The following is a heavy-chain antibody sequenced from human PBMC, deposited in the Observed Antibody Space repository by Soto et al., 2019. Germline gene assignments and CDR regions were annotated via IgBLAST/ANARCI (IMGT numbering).Heavy chain of an antibody. CDR3: ASPQRGYSGYVRFDY. CDR1: GGSISSSSYY. D-gene: IGHD5-12*01. Sequence: ETLSLTCTVSGGSISSSSYYWGWIRQPPGKGLEWIGSIYYSGSTYYNPSLKSRVTISVDTSKNQFSLKLSSVTAADTAVYYCASPQRGYSGYVRFDYWGQGTLVTVSS. CDR2: IYYSGST. V-gene: IGHV4-39*01. J-gene: IGHJ4*02.